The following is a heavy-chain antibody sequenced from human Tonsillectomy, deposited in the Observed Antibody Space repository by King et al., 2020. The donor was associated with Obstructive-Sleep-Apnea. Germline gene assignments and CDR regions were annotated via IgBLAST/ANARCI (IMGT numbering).Heavy chain of an antibody. CDR2: IKKDGIET. Sequence: VQLVESGGGLVQPGGSLRLSCAASGFTFSSYWMSWVRQAPGKGLEWVANIKKDGIETHYVDSVKGRFTISRDNAQNSLFLQMNSLRVEDTAVYYCARDGPQYSPTSGWFDPWGQGTLVVVSS. V-gene: IGHV3-7*03. D-gene: IGHD2/OR15-2a*01. CDR1: GFTFSSYW. J-gene: IGHJ5*02. CDR3: ARDGPQYSPTSGWFDP.